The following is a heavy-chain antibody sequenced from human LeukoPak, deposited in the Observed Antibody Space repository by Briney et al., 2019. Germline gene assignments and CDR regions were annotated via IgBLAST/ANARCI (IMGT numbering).Heavy chain of an antibody. CDR1: GGSIGSSSYC. Sequence: PSETLSLTCTVSGGSIGSSSYCWGWIRQPPGKGLEWIGSIYYSGSTYYNPSLKSRVTISVDTSKNQFSLKLSSVTAADTSVYYCARDEVLGEDCTNGVCYQLKGGYGMDVWGQGTTVTVSS. CDR2: IYYSGST. V-gene: IGHV4-39*02. CDR3: ARDEVLGEDCTNGVCYQLKGGYGMDV. D-gene: IGHD2-8*01. J-gene: IGHJ6*02.